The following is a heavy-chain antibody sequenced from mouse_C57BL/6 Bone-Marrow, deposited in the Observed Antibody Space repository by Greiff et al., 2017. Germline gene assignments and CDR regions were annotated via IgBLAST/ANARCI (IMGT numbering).Heavy chain of an antibody. Sequence: VQLQQSGGGLVKPGGSLKLSCAASGFTFSDYGMHWVRQAPEKGLEWVAYISSGSSTIYYADTVKGRFTISRDNAKNTLFLQMTSLRSEDTDMYYCARRGYGDFDYWGQGTTLTVSS. J-gene: IGHJ2*01. CDR1: GFTFSDYG. CDR3: ARRGYGDFDY. V-gene: IGHV5-17*01. CDR2: ISSGSSTI. D-gene: IGHD3-2*02.